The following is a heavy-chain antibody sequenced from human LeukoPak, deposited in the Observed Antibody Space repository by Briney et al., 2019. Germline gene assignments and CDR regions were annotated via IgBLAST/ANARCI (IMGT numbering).Heavy chain of an antibody. Sequence: SETLSLTCTVSGGSIRSFYWSWLRQPPGKGLDYIGYISYSGSTNYIPSLKSRVTISVDTSKNQFSLRLTSVTAADTAVYYCARHRYYYDSSGYYYQPWGQGTLVTVSS. V-gene: IGHV4-59*01. CDR3: ARHRYYYDSSGYYYQP. D-gene: IGHD3-22*01. CDR2: ISYSGST. CDR1: GGSIRSFY. J-gene: IGHJ5*02.